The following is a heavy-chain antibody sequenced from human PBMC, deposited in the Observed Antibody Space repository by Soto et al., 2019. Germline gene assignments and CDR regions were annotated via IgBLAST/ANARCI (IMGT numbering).Heavy chain of an antibody. CDR2: ISAYNGNT. CDR1: GYTFTSYG. Sequence: ASVKVSCKASGYTFTSYGISWVRQAPGQGLEWMGWISAYNGNTNYAQKLQGRVTMTTDTSTSTAYMELRSLRYDDTAVYYCARAGYCSGGSCYPSVGGLYYYYYYMDVWGKGTTVTVSS. D-gene: IGHD2-15*01. J-gene: IGHJ6*03. V-gene: IGHV1-18*01. CDR3: ARAGYCSGGSCYPSVGGLYYYYYYMDV.